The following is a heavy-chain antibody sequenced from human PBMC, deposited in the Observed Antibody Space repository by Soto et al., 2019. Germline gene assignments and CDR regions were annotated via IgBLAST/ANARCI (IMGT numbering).Heavy chain of an antibody. CDR2: ISYDGSNK. V-gene: IGHV3-30*03. Sequence: GGSLRLSCAASGFTFSSYGMHWVRQAPGKGLEWVAVISYDGSNKYYADSVKGRFTISRDSPKNTLYLQMNSLRAEDTAVYHCARDILGGSYDFSHGGQGALVTVSS. CDR1: GFTFSSYG. D-gene: IGHD3-3*01. J-gene: IGHJ1*01. CDR3: ARDILGGSYDFSH.